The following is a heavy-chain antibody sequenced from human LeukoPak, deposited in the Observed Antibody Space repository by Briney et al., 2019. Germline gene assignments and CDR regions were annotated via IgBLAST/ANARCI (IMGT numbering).Heavy chain of an antibody. CDR3: ARDTGWGAAGTGDYFDY. V-gene: IGHV1-18*01. J-gene: IGHJ4*02. CDR1: GYTFTSYG. Sequence: ASVKVSCKASGYTFTSYGISWVRQAPGQGLAWMGWISAYNGNTNYAQKLQGRVTMTTDTSTSTAYMELRSLRSDDTAVYYCARDTGWGAAGTGDYFDYWGQGTLVTVSS. D-gene: IGHD6-13*01. CDR2: ISAYNGNT.